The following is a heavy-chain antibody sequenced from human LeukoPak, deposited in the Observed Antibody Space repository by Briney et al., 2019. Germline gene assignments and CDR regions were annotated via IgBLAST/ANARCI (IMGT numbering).Heavy chain of an antibody. Sequence: GASVKVSCKASGYTFTSYGISWVRQAPGQGLEWIGWISAYNGNTNYAQKLQGRVTMTTDTSTSTAYMELRSLRSDDTAVYYCARENDSSGYYYYYYGMDVWGQGTTVTVSS. CDR2: ISAYNGNT. CDR1: GYTFTSYG. V-gene: IGHV1-18*01. CDR3: ARENDSSGYYYYYYGMDV. D-gene: IGHD3-22*01. J-gene: IGHJ6*02.